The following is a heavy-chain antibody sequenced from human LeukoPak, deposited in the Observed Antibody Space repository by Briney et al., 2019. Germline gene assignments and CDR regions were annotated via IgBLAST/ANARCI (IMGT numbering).Heavy chain of an antibody. V-gene: IGHV4-39*01. Sequence: SETLSLTCTVSGGSISSSSYYWGWIRQPPGKGLEWIGSIYYSGSTYYNPSLKSRVTISVDTSKNQFSLKLSSVTAADTAVYYCARGPGLTWGQGTLVTVSS. CDR3: ARGPGLT. CDR1: GGSISSSSYY. J-gene: IGHJ5*02. CDR2: IYYSGST.